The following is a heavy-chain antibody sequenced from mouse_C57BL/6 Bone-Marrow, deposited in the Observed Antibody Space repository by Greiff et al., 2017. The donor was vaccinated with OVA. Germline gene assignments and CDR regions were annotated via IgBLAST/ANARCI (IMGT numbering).Heavy chain of an antibody. CDR3: ARSGDYDGY. CDR1: GYTFTDYY. V-gene: IGHV1-19*01. Sequence: EVQRVESGPVLVKPGASVKMSCKASGYTFTDYYMNWVKQSHGKSLEWIGVINPYNGGTSYNQKFKGKATLTVDKSSSTAYMELNSLTSEDSAVYYCARSGDYDGYWGQGTTLTVSS. D-gene: IGHD2-4*01. J-gene: IGHJ2*01. CDR2: INPYNGGT.